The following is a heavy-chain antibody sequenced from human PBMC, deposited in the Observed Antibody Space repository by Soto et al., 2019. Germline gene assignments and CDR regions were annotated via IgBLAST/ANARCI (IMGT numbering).Heavy chain of an antibody. Sequence: QVQLVESGGGVVQPGRSLRLSCAASGFTFSSYGMHWVRQAPGKGLEWVAVISYDGSNKYYADSVKGRFTISRDNSKNTLYLQMNSLRAEDTTVYYCAKDRSFDSGSYYLLLDIWGQGTMVTVSS. CDR3: AKDRSFDSGSYYLLLDI. CDR1: GFTFSSYG. D-gene: IGHD1-26*01. J-gene: IGHJ3*02. CDR2: ISYDGSNK. V-gene: IGHV3-30*18.